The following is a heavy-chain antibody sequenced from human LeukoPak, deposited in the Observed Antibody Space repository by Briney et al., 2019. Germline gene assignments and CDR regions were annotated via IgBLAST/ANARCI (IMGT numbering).Heavy chain of an antibody. CDR2: IYYSGST. Sequence: SETLSLTCTVSGGSISSYYWSWIRQPPGKGLEWIGYIYYSGSTNYNPSLKSRVTISVDTSKNQFSLKLSSVTAADTAVYYCARVLQNQLLFDYWGQGTLVTVSS. D-gene: IGHD2-2*01. J-gene: IGHJ4*02. CDR3: ARVLQNQLLFDY. CDR1: GGSISSYY. V-gene: IGHV4-59*01.